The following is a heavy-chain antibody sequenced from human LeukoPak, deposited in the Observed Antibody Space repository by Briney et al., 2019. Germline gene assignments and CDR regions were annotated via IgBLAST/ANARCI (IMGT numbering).Heavy chain of an antibody. Sequence: SETLSLTCTVSGASISSGGYYWNWIRQHPGKGLEWIGYIYYSGSTYYNPSLKSRVTISVDTSNNQFSLKLSSVTAADTAVYYCARGPSFYYDNSGYYNCYHGMDVWGQGTTVTVSS. CDR2: IYYSGST. J-gene: IGHJ6*02. D-gene: IGHD3-22*01. V-gene: IGHV4-31*03. CDR1: GASISSGGYY. CDR3: ARGPSFYYDNSGYYNCYHGMDV.